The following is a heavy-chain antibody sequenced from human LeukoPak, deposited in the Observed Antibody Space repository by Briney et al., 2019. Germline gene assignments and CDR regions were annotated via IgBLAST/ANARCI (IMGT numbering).Heavy chain of an antibody. V-gene: IGHV4-34*01. J-gene: IGHJ4*02. CDR2: ITHSGGG. CDR3: ARRAGAPDFDV. CDR1: GGPFVGYY. Sequence: SEPLSLICTVSGGPFVGYYWTWLRQPPGKGLEWIGEITHSGGGNYTPPLKSRVTISVASSQKRFALKVLSVTAADAAVYSCARRAGAPDFDVWGLGTLVSVSS. D-gene: IGHD3-10*01.